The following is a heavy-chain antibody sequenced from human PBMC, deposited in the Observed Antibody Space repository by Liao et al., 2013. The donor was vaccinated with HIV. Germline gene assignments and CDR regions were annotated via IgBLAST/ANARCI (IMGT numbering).Heavy chain of an antibody. CDR3: ARGAGYSYGRRMDI. CDR2: ISFNGRAA. Sequence: QVRLEQWGTGLLRPSETLSLTCAVYGTPFNKYFWTWIRQAPGKGPEWIGEISFNGRAANYNPSLKTRVTLSADMSKDQFSLRLASVTAADTAVYYCARGAGYSYGRRMDIWGQGTMVTVSS. J-gene: IGHJ3*02. CDR1: GTPFNKYF. V-gene: IGHV4-34*02. D-gene: IGHD5-18*01.